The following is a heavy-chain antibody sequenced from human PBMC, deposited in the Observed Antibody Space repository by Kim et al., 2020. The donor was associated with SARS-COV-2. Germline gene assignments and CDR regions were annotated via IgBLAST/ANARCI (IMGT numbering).Heavy chain of an antibody. J-gene: IGHJ2*01. CDR3: ARGVRTIWYFDL. Sequence: NPPLQSRVPISVDTSKNQFSLKLGAVTAADTAVYYCARGVRTIWYFDLWGRGTLVTVSS. V-gene: IGHV4-59*09. D-gene: IGHD4-4*01.